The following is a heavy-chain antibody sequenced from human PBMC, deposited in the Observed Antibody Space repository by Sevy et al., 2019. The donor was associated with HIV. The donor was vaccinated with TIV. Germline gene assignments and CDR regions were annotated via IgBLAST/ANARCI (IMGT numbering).Heavy chain of an antibody. V-gene: IGHV1-8*01. CDR1: GYTFTSYD. J-gene: IGHJ5*02. Sequence: ASVKVSCKASGYTFTSYDINWVRQATGQGLEWMGWMNPNSGNTGYAQKFQGRVTMTRNTSISTAYMELSSLRSEDTAGYYCARLGSRGYGDYVGWFDPWGQGTLVTVSS. D-gene: IGHD4-17*01. CDR2: MNPNSGNT. CDR3: ARLGSRGYGDYVGWFDP.